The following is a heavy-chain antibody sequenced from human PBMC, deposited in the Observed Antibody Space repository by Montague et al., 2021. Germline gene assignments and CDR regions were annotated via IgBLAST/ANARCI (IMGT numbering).Heavy chain of an antibody. Sequence: SETLSLTCSVSSGSIFHAYWSWVRQSPGKGLGWLGSMFYGGATSNNPSLKSRVTMSIDTSTNQFSLKLSFVTAADTAVYYCAKQDYFVSGASYKGFDPWGQGILVTVSS. CDR1: SGSIFHAY. CDR2: MFYGGAT. CDR3: AKQDYFVSGASYKGFDP. V-gene: IGHV4-59*08. J-gene: IGHJ5*02. D-gene: IGHD3-10*01.